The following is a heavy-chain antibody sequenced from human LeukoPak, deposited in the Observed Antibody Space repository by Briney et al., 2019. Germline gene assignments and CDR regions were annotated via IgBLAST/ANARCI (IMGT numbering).Heavy chain of an antibody. V-gene: IGHV3-48*03. CDR1: GFTFKNYE. CDR3: ARVVRGYSGYDWNFDY. D-gene: IGHD5-12*01. J-gene: IGHJ4*02. Sequence: PGGSLRLSSAASGFTFKNYEMNWVRQAPGKGLEGVSYISSSGSPIYYADSVKGRFTISRDNAKNSLYLQMNSLRAEDTAVYYCARVVRGYSGYDWNFDYWGQGTLVTVSS. CDR2: ISSSGSPI.